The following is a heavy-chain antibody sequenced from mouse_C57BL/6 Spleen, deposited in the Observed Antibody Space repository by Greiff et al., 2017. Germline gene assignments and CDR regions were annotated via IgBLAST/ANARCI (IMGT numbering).Heavy chain of an antibody. V-gene: IGHV1-55*01. CDR3: ARPYYGRDHYFGY. CDR1: GYTFTSYW. J-gene: IGHJ2*01. D-gene: IGHD1-1*01. CDR2: ISPGSGST. Sequence: QVQLQQPGAELVKPGASVKMSCKASGYTFTSYWITWVKPGPGQGLEWIGDISPGSGSTNYNEKFKSKATLTVDTSSSTAYMQLSSLTSEDAAVYYWARPYYGRDHYFGYWGQGTTLTVAS.